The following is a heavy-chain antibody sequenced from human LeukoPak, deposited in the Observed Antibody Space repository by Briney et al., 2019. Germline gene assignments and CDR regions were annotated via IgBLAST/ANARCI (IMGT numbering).Heavy chain of an antibody. V-gene: IGHV3-23*01. CDR2: ISGSGGST. Sequence: PGGSLGLSCAASGFTFSSYAMSWVRQAPGKGLEWVSAISGSGGSTYYADSVKGRFTISRDNSKNTLYLQMNSLRAEDTAVYYCAKGQAVAGTWPFDYWGQGTLVTVSS. D-gene: IGHD6-19*01. CDR3: AKGQAVAGTWPFDY. J-gene: IGHJ4*02. CDR1: GFTFSSYA.